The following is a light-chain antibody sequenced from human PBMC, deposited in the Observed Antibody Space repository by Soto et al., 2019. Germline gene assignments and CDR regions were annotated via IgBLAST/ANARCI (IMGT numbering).Light chain of an antibody. Sequence: EVVLTPSPGTLSLSPGQRATLSCRASQSISSSNLAWYQQKPGQAPRLLIYGASSRATGIPDRFSGSGSGTDFTLTISRLEPEDFAVYYCQQYGSSLLTFGGGTKVDIK. CDR2: GAS. CDR1: QSISSSN. CDR3: QQYGSSLLT. J-gene: IGKJ4*01. V-gene: IGKV3-20*01.